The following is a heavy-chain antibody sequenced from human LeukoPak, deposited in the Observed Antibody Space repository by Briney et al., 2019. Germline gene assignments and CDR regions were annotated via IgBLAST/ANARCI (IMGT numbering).Heavy chain of an antibody. CDR2: MNPNSGNT. Sequence: ASVKVSCKASGYTFTIYDINWVRQATGQGLEWMGWMNPNSGNTGYAQKFQGRVTMTRNTSISTAYMELSSLRSEDTAVYYCARLTMVRDPDDYWGQGTLVTVSS. CDR1: GYTFTIYD. CDR3: ARLTMVRDPDDY. J-gene: IGHJ4*02. V-gene: IGHV1-8*01. D-gene: IGHD3-10*01.